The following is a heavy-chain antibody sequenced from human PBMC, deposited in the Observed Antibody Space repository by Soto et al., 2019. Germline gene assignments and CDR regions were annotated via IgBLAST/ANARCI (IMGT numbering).Heavy chain of an antibody. CDR3: ARGKADYDFWSGYFSVQLDY. CDR2: INHSGST. Sequence: SETLSLTCAVYGVSFSGYYWSWIRQPPGKGLEWIGEINHSGSTNYNPSLKSRVTISVDTSKNQFSLKLSSVTAADTAVYYCARGKADYDFWSGYFSVQLDYWGQGTLVTV. CDR1: GVSFSGYY. V-gene: IGHV4-34*01. J-gene: IGHJ4*02. D-gene: IGHD3-3*01.